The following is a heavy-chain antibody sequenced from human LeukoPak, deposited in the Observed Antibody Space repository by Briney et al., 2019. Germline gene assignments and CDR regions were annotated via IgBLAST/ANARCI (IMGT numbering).Heavy chain of an antibody. V-gene: IGHV4-39*07. CDR1: GGSISSRSYY. J-gene: IGHJ3*02. CDR2: IYYSGST. D-gene: IGHD3-22*01. CDR3: ARVLSGRHDSSGYYRRSGAFDI. Sequence: PSETLSLTCTVSGGSISSRSYYWGWIRQPPGKGLEWIGIIYYSGSTYSNPSLRSRVTISVDTSKNQFSLKLSSVTAADTAVYYCARVLSGRHDSSGYYRRSGAFDIWGQGTMVTVSS.